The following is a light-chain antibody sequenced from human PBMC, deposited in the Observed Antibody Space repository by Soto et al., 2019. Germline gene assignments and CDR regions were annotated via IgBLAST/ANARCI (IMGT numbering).Light chain of an antibody. CDR2: DVS. CDR1: SSDVGGYNY. CDR3: SSYTSSSTPVL. J-gene: IGLJ2*01. V-gene: IGLV2-14*01. Sequence: QSALTQPASVSGSPGQSITISCTGTSSDVGGYNYVSWYQQNPGKAPKLLIYDVSNRPSGVSNRFSGSKSGNTASLTISGLRAEDEADYYCSSYTSSSTPVLFGGGTKLTVL.